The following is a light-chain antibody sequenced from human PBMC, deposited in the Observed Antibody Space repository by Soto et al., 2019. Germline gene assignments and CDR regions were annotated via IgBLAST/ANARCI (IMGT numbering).Light chain of an antibody. Sequence: QSALTQPASVSGSPGQSITISCTGTSSDVGSYNLVSWYQHHSGKAPKLMIYEGTKRPSGVSNRFSGSESGNTASLTISGLQAEDEADYYCSSYATGRAFGPVVFGGGTKVTVL. CDR1: SSDVGSYNL. V-gene: IGLV2-23*03. J-gene: IGLJ2*01. CDR3: SSYATGRAFGPVV. CDR2: EGT.